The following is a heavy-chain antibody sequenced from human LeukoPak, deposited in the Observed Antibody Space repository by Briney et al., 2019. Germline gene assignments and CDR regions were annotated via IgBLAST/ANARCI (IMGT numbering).Heavy chain of an antibody. Sequence: SETLSLTCAVYGGSFSGYYWSWIRQPPGKGLEWIGEINHSGSTNYNPSLKSRVTISVDTSKNQFSLKLSSVTAADTAVYYCASLGVGAKYYFDYWGQGTLVTVSS. CDR3: ASLGVGAKYYFDY. V-gene: IGHV4-34*01. CDR1: GGSFSGYY. CDR2: INHSGST. J-gene: IGHJ4*02. D-gene: IGHD1-26*01.